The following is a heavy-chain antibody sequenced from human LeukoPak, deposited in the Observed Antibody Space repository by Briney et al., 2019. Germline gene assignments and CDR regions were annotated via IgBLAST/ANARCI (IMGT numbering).Heavy chain of an antibody. CDR2: VRNKVNNYAT. CDR1: GFTFSGSS. Sequence: GGSLRLSCAASGFTFSGSSMHWVRQASGKGLEWVGRVRNKVNNYATAYAASLKGRFTISRDDSKNTAYLQMNSLETEDTAVYYCTRALYYYDSSGYYGSFDYWGQGTLVTVSS. D-gene: IGHD3-22*01. CDR3: TRALYYYDSSGYYGSFDY. V-gene: IGHV3-73*01. J-gene: IGHJ4*02.